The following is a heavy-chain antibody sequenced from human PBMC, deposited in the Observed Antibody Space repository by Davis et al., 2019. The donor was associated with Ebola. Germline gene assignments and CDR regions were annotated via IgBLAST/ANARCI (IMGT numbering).Heavy chain of an antibody. V-gene: IGHV1-18*01. CDR1: GYTFTSYG. D-gene: IGHD4-17*01. J-gene: IGHJ5*02. Sequence: AASVKVSCKASGYTFTSYGISWVRQAPGQGLEWMGWISAYNGNTNYAQKLQGRVTMTTDTSTSTVYMELSSLRSEDTAVYYCARGPTTVTTRNWFDPWGQGTLVTVSS. CDR2: ISAYNGNT. CDR3: ARGPTTVTTRNWFDP.